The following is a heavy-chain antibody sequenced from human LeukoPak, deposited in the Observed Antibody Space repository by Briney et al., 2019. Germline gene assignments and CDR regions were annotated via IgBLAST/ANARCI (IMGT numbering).Heavy chain of an antibody. CDR1: GYTFTGYY. CDR2: INPNSGGT. J-gene: IGHJ4*02. D-gene: IGHD3-22*01. CDR3: ARDAEYYYDSSGYYDY. Sequence: ASVKVSCKASGYTFTGYYMHWVRQAPRQGLEWMGRINPNSGGTNYAQKFQGRVTMTRDTSISTAYMELSRLRSDDTAVYYCARDAEYYYDSSGYYDYWGQGTLVTVSS. V-gene: IGHV1-2*06.